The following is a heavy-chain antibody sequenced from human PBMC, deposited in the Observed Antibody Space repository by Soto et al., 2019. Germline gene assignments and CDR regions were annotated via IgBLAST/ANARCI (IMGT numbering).Heavy chain of an antibody. CDR2: ITHSGGT. D-gene: IGHD3-3*02. Sequence: SETLSLTCAVSGGSFSGYFWTWMRQAPGKGLEWIGEITHSGGTNYNSSLKSRVMISVDTSKKQFSLILSSVTAADTAVYYCARDRQFYHFWSGYENEGPDGLDVWGQGTTVTVS. J-gene: IGHJ6*02. CDR3: ARDRQFYHFWSGYENEGPDGLDV. CDR1: GGSFSGYF. V-gene: IGHV4-34*01.